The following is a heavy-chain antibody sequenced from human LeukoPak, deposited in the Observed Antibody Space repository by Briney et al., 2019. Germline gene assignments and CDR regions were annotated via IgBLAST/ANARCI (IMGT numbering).Heavy chain of an antibody. D-gene: IGHD6-19*01. CDR3: ARGAVEQWLVPPY. CDR1: GGSISSSSYY. V-gene: IGHV4-39*07. CDR2: IYYSGST. J-gene: IGHJ4*02. Sequence: SETLSLTCTVSGGSISSSSYYWGWIRQPPGKGLEWIGSIYYSGSTYYNPSLKSRVTISVDTSKNQFFLKLSSVTAADTAVYYCARGAVEQWLVPPYWGQGTLVTVSS.